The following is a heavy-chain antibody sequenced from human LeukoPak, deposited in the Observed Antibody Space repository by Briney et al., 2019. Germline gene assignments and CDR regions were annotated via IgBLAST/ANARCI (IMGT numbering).Heavy chain of an antibody. D-gene: IGHD2-15*01. CDR3: ARDGDYGMDV. Sequence: GRSLRLSCAASGFTFSSSAMHWVRQAPGKGLEWVAVIWYDGNNKYAASVKGRFTISRDNSKNTLFLQMNSLRVEDTAVYYCARDGDYGMDVWGQGTTVTVSS. V-gene: IGHV3-33*01. CDR2: IWYDGNNK. CDR1: GFTFSSSA. J-gene: IGHJ6*02.